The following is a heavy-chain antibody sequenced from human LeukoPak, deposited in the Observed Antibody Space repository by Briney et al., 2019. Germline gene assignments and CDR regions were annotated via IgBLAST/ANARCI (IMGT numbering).Heavy chain of an antibody. Sequence: SSETLSLTCTVSGGSISSYYWSWIRQPPGKGLEWIGYIYYSGSTNYNPSLKSRVTISVDTSKNQFSLKLSSVTAADTAVYYCVRVTGSSHYYYYYMDVWGKGTTVTVSS. V-gene: IGHV4-59*01. CDR2: IYYSGST. J-gene: IGHJ6*03. CDR1: GGSISSYY. D-gene: IGHD1-14*01. CDR3: VRVTGSSHYYYYYMDV.